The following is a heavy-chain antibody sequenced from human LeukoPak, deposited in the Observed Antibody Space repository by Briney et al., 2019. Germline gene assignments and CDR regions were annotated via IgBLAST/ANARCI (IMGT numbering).Heavy chain of an antibody. CDR2: ISYDGSNK. CDR1: AFTFSSYP. V-gene: IGHV3-30-3*01. Sequence: GGSLRLSCAASAFTFSSYPMHWVRQAPGKGLEWVAVISYDGSNKYYTDSVKGRFTISRDNSKNTLYLQMNSLRAEDTALYYCAKGKWYSSGWYGDYWGQGTLVTVSS. D-gene: IGHD6-19*01. J-gene: IGHJ4*02. CDR3: AKGKWYSSGWYGDY.